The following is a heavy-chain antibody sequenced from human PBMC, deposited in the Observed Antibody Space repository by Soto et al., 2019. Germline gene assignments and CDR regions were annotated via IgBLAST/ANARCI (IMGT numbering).Heavy chain of an antibody. CDR3: ATTPGSGSYLYYYYYYGMDV. Sequence: PSETLSLTCTVSGGSISSSSYYWGWIRQPPGKGLEWIGSIYYSGSTYYNPSLKSRVTISVDTSKNQFSLKLSSVTAADTAVYYCATTPGSGSYLYYYYYYGMDVWGQGTTVTVSS. D-gene: IGHD1-26*01. J-gene: IGHJ6*02. CDR2: IYYSGST. V-gene: IGHV4-39*01. CDR1: GGSISSSSYY.